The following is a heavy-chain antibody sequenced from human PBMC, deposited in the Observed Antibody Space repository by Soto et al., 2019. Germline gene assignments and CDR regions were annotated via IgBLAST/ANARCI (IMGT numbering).Heavy chain of an antibody. Sequence: QVQLVQSGAEVKKPGSSVKVSCKASGGTFSSYTISWVRQAPGQGLEWMGRIIPILGIANYAQKFQGRVTITADKSTSTAYMELSSLRSEDTAVYYSAREGCSSTSCSRPPNWFDPWGQGTLVTVSS. J-gene: IGHJ5*02. D-gene: IGHD2-2*01. CDR1: GGTFSSYT. CDR2: IIPILGIA. V-gene: IGHV1-69*08. CDR3: AREGCSSTSCSRPPNWFDP.